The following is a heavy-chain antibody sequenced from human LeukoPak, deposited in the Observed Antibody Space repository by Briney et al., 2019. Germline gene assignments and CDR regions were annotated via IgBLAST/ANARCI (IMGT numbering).Heavy chain of an antibody. Sequence: SETLSLTCTVSGGSISGRYWGWIRQPPGKGLEWIGYINYSGSTDYNPSLKSRVTISLDTSKNQFSLKLSSVTAADTAVYYCARGGTRYTSNYWGQGTLVTVSS. V-gene: IGHV4-59*11. J-gene: IGHJ4*02. CDR3: ARGGTRYTSNY. CDR1: GGSISGRY. D-gene: IGHD3-16*02. CDR2: INYSGST.